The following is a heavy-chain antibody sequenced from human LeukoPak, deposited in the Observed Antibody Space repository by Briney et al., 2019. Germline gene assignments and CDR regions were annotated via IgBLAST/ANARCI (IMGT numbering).Heavy chain of an antibody. CDR3: ARGRNYYDSSGYYGY. CDR2: IYYSGTT. CDR1: GGSISSHY. J-gene: IGHJ4*02. V-gene: IGHV4-59*11. D-gene: IGHD3-22*01. Sequence: SETLSLTCTVSGGSISSHYWSWIRQPPGKGLEWIGYIYYSGTTNYNPSLKSRVTISVDTSKNQFSLKLSSVTAADTAVYYCARGRNYYDSSGYYGYWGQGTLVTVSS.